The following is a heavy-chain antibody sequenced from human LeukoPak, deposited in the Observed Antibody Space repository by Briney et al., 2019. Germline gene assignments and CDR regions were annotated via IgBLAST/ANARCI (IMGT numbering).Heavy chain of an antibody. V-gene: IGHV1-69*04. J-gene: IGHJ6*03. CDR1: GGTFSSYA. CDR2: IIPILGIA. Sequence: GASVKVSCKASGGTFSSYAISWVRQAPGQGLEWMGRIIPILGIANYAQKFQGRVTITTDESTSTAYMELSSLRSEDTAVYYCARDEGVTRDYYYYMDVWGKGTTVTVSS. CDR3: ARDEGVTRDYYYYMDV. D-gene: IGHD1-14*01.